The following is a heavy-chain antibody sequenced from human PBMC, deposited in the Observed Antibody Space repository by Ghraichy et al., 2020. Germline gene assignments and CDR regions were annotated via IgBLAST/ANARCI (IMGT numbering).Heavy chain of an antibody. CDR1: GFAFSLYN. CDR2: ISTSSSKV. D-gene: IGHD2-21*01. V-gene: IGHV3-48*02. CDR3: ARVKANCDGDCYYLDAFDV. Sequence: LSLTCAGSGFAFSLYNLNWVRQAPGKGLEWVSYISTSSSKVYYADSVKGRFTVSRDNAKNSLYLQMNSLRDEDTAVYYCARVKANCDGDCYYLDAFDVWGQGTMVTVSS. J-gene: IGHJ3*01.